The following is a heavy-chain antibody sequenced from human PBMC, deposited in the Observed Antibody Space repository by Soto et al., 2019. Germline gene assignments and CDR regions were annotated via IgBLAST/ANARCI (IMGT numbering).Heavy chain of an antibody. Sequence: TGGPLRLSSAASWFNFVNYSRHRVRQAPGKGLEWVSSISSSSSYIYYADSVKGRFTISRDNAKNSLYLQMNSLRAEDTAVYYCARDQGLQPLCYWGQGTLVTVSS. D-gene: IGHD6-25*01. V-gene: IGHV3-21*01. CDR1: WFNFVNYS. CDR3: ARDQGLQPLCY. CDR2: ISSSSSYI. J-gene: IGHJ4*02.